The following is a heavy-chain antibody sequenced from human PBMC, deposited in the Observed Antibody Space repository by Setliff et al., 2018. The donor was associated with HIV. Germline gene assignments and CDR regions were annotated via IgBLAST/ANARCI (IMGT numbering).Heavy chain of an antibody. J-gene: IGHJ5*02. CDR3: AREVDGGERFVRFDP. D-gene: IGHD4-17*01. Sequence: SVKVSCKASGGSFTTSLIGWFRQGPGQGLEWMGGTIPVSGASKYAQRFQDRVIFTADESTNGVYMELSSLTSEDTGFYFCAREVDGGERFVRFDPWGQGTLVTVSS. CDR1: GGSFTTSL. CDR2: TIPVSGAS. V-gene: IGHV1-69*13.